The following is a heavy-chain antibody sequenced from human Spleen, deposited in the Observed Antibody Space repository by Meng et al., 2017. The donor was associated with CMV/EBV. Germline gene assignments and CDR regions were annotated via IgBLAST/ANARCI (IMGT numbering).Heavy chain of an antibody. D-gene: IGHD3-22*01. V-gene: IGHV1-69*13. Sequence: SVKVSCKASAGTFRSYAISWVRQAPGQGLEWMGGIIPMFGPAKYVQKFQGRVTITADESTRTAYLELRSLRSEDTAVYYCAREQNYYDSSGYLSGGMDVWGQGTTVTVSS. CDR3: AREQNYYDSSGYLSGGMDV. J-gene: IGHJ6*02. CDR1: AGTFRSYA. CDR2: IIPMFGPA.